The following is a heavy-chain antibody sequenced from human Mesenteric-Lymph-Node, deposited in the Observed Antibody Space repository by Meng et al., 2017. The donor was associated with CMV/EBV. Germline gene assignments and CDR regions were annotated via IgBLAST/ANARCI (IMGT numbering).Heavy chain of an antibody. CDR3: STIKGDCTSGFCNPAGLDS. CDR1: GFTFSNSD. D-gene: IGHD2-8*01. CDR2: VSWNGSRT. V-gene: IGHV3-19*01. J-gene: IGHJ4*02. Sequence: GESLKISCAASGFTFSNSDMNWVRQAPGKGLEWVSGVSWNGSRTHYADSVKGRFIISRDNSRNFLYQQMNSLRAEDTAIYYCSTIKGDCTSGFCNPAGLDSWGQGTLVTVSS.